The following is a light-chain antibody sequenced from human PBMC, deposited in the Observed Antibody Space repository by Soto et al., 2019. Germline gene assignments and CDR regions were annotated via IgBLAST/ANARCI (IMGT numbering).Light chain of an antibody. Sequence: DIQMTQSPSTLSASVGDRVTITCRASQSISSWLAWYQQKPGKAPKLLIYDASSLESGVPSRFSGSGYGTEFTLTISSLQPADFAIYYCQQYNSYWTFGQGTRWIS. CDR1: QSISSW. CDR2: DAS. J-gene: IGKJ1*01. CDR3: QQYNSYWT. V-gene: IGKV1-5*01.